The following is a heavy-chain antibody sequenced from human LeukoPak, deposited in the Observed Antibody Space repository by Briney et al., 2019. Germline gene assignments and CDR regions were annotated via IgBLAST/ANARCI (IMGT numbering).Heavy chain of an antibody. D-gene: IGHD1-26*01. V-gene: IGHV3-23*01. Sequence: GGSLRLSCAASGFTFSTYAMTWVRQAPGKGLEWVSSITGNGGRTYYADFVKGRFTISRDNSKNTQYLQMIRMRAEDTAVYHCARDSGSYLQPTDYWGQGTLVTVSS. J-gene: IGHJ4*02. CDR1: GFTFSTYA. CDR3: ARDSGSYLQPTDY. CDR2: ITGNGGRT.